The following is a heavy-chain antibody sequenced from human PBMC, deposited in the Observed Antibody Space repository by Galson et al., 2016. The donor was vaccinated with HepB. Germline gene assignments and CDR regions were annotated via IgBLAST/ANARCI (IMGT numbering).Heavy chain of an antibody. D-gene: IGHD2-15*01. CDR1: GFTFSEVW. Sequence: SLRLSCAASGFTFSEVWMTWVRQAPGKGLEWVGRIRSRGHGGTTDYAASVQGRFTIARDNTKNTVSLQMDRLKSEDTAVYYSATVVMVLAGYDYWGRGTLVTVSS. V-gene: IGHV3-15*01. CDR3: ATVVMVLAGYDY. CDR2: IRSRGHGGTT. J-gene: IGHJ4*02.